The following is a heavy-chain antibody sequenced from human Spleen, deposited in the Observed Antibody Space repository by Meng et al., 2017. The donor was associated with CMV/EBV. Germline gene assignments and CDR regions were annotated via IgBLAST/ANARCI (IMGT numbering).Heavy chain of an antibody. Sequence: GESLKISCAASGFTFDDYTMHWVRQAPGKGLEWVSLISWDGGSTFYADSVKGRFTISRDNSKNSLYLQMNSLRAEDTAVYYCARDSPIDYDYVWGSFWGQGTLVTVSS. CDR3: ARDSPIDYDYVWGSF. CDR2: ISWDGGST. J-gene: IGHJ4*02. CDR1: GFTFDDYT. V-gene: IGHV3-43*01. D-gene: IGHD3-16*01.